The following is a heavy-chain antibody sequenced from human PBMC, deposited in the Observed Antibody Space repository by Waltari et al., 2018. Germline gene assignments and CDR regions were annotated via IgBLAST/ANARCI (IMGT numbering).Heavy chain of an antibody. CDR3: ARGDKYSSSWYYYYGMDV. D-gene: IGHD6-13*01. Sequence: QVQLVQSGAEVKKPGASVKVSCKASGYTFTSYDIKWVRQATGQGLEWMGWMNPNSGNTGYAQNVQGRVTITMNTSISTAYMELSSLRSEDTAVYYCARGDKYSSSWYYYYGMDVWGQGTTVTVSS. J-gene: IGHJ6*02. CDR1: GYTFTSYD. V-gene: IGHV1-8*03. CDR2: MNPNSGNT.